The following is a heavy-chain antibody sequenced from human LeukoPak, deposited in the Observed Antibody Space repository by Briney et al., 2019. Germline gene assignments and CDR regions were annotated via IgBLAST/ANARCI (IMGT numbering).Heavy chain of an antibody. J-gene: IGHJ3*02. CDR2: ISYDGSNK. CDR1: GFTFSSYA. Sequence: GGSLRLSCAASGFTFSSYAMPWVRQAPGKGLEWVAVISYDGSNKYYADSVKGRFTISRDNPKNTLYLQMNSLRAEDTAVYYCARPLHYYGSGSYLRAFDIWGQGTMVTVSS. D-gene: IGHD3-10*01. CDR3: ARPLHYYGSGSYLRAFDI. V-gene: IGHV3-30-3*01.